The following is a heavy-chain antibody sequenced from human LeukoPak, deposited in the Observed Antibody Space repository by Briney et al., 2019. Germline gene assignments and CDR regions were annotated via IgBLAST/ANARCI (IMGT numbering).Heavy chain of an antibody. CDR3: VKDEWYGSSSYFDF. Sequence: GGSLRLSCAASGFTFSIYVMSWDRQAPGKGLEWVSTISGGTSGTHYADSVRGRFAISRDNSKNTLYLQLNSLRADDTAVYYCVKDEWYGSSSYFDFWGQGTLVTVSS. CDR1: GFTFSIYV. J-gene: IGHJ4*02. V-gene: IGHV3-23*01. D-gene: IGHD6-6*01. CDR2: ISGGTSGT.